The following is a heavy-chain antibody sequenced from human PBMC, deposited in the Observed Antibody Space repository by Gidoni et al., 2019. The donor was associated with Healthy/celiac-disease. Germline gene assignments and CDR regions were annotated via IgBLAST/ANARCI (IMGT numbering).Heavy chain of an antibody. D-gene: IGHD6-19*01. CDR3: ERGTSSVAGTPFDY. V-gene: IGHV3-48*03. CDR1: AFTFSSYE. Sequence: EVQLVESGGGLVQPGGSLRLSCAASAFTFSSYEMNWVSQAPWKWLEWVSYISSSDSTIYYADSGKGRLTISRDNAKNALYLQMNSLRAEDTAVYYCERGTSSVAGTPFDYWGQGTLVTVSS. J-gene: IGHJ4*02. CDR2: ISSSDSTI.